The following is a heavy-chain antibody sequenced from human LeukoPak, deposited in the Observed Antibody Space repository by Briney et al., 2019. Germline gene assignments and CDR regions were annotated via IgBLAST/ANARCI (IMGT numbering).Heavy chain of an antibody. V-gene: IGHV3-64*01. CDR1: GFTLSSYA. Sequence: GGSLRLSCAASGFTLSSYAMHWVRQAPGKGLEYVSAISSNGGSTYYANSVKGRFTISRDNSKNTLYLQMGSLRAEDMAVYYCARDGADEYYDILTGYSHYDYWGQGTLVTVSS. CDR3: ARDGADEYYDILTGYSHYDY. J-gene: IGHJ4*02. CDR2: ISSNGGST. D-gene: IGHD3-9*01.